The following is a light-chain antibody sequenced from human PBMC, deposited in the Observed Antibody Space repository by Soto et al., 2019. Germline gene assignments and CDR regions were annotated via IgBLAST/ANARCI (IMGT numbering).Light chain of an antibody. J-gene: IGKJ1*01. Sequence: DIVMTQSPDSLAVSLGERATINCKSSQSVLYNSNNKNYLAWYQQKPGQPPKLLIYWSSTRESGVPDRFSGGGSGTDFTLTISSLQAEDVAVYYCQQYYNSPWTFGQGTKVEIK. CDR1: QSVLYNSNNKNY. CDR2: WSS. V-gene: IGKV4-1*01. CDR3: QQYYNSPWT.